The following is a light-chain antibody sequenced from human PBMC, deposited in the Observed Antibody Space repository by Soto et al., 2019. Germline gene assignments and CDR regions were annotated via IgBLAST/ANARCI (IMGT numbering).Light chain of an antibody. CDR1: QDIATY. CDR2: DAS. CDR3: QQYDNLPPTWT. J-gene: IGKJ1*01. V-gene: IGKV1-33*01. Sequence: IQMTXSPSSLSASVGNRVTITCQAIQDIATYLNWYQQKPGKAPNLLIYDASNLETGVPSRFSGGGSGTHFTFTISNLQPEDIATYYCQQYDNLPPTWTFGQGTKVDIK.